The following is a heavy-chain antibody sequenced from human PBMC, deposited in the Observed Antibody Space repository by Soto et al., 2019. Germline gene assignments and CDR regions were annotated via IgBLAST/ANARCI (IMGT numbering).Heavy chain of an antibody. CDR1: GYTFTRYG. CDR2: ISGYNGDT. CDR3: AKNGQPPYYYYGLDV. D-gene: IGHD2-8*01. V-gene: IGHV1-18*01. Sequence: QGHLVHSEAEVKKSGASVKVSCKASGYTFTRYGISWVRQAPGQGLEWMGWISGYNGDTNYAQKFQGRVSMTIDTSTTTAYMELRSLTSDDTAVYYCAKNGQPPYYYYGLDVWGQGTKVTVSS. J-gene: IGHJ6*02.